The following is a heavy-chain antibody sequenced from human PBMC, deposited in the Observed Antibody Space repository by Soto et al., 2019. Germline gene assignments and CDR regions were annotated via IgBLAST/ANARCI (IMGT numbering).Heavy chain of an antibody. Sequence: PSETLSLTCSVSGASIRSTSYYWSWIRQPPGKGLEWIGYIYYSGSTNYNPSLKSRVTISVDTSKNQFSLNLSSVTAADTAVYYCATSPTYLCSSASCPFDYWGQGTLVTVSS. V-gene: IGHV4-61*05. CDR3: ATSPTYLCSSASCPFDY. CDR1: GASIRSTSYY. CDR2: IYYSGST. D-gene: IGHD2-2*01. J-gene: IGHJ4*02.